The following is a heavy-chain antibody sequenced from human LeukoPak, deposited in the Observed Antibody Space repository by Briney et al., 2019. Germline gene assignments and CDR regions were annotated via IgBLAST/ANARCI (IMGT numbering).Heavy chain of an antibody. CDR1: GGSISSSNW. V-gene: IGHV4-4*02. CDR2: IYHSGST. D-gene: IGHD6-19*01. CDR3: ARVTDSSGGNIGI. Sequence: SETLSLTCAVSGGSISSSNWWSWVRQPPGKGLEWIGEIYHSGSTNYNPSLKSRVTISVDKSKNQFSLRLSSVTAADTAVYYCARVTDSSGGNIGIWGQGTMVTVSS. J-gene: IGHJ3*02.